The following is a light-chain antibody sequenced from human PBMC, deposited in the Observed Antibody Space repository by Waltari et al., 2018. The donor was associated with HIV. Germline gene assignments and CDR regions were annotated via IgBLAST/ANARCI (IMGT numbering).Light chain of an antibody. CDR2: AAS. V-gene: IGKV1-39*01. J-gene: IGKJ2*01. Sequence: DIQMTQSPSSLSASVGDRVTITCRASQSISSYLNWYQQNPGKAPKLLISAASSLQGGVPSRFSGSGSGTDSTLTISSLQPEDFAIYYCQQSYSTLPYTFGQGTKLEIK. CDR3: QQSYSTLPYT. CDR1: QSISSY.